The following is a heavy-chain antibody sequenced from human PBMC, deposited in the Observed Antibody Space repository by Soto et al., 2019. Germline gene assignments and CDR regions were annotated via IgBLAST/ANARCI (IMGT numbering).Heavy chain of an antibody. CDR2: ISGSGDST. J-gene: IGHJ2*01. CDR3: AKSGGDWYFDL. Sequence: GSLRLSCAASGLIFSSYAIICFRHAAGKWLEWVSSISGSGDSTYYADSVKGRFTISRDNSKNTLFLQMNSLRAEDTAVYYCAKSGGDWYFDLWGRGTLVTVSS. V-gene: IGHV3-23*01. CDR1: GLIFSSYA. D-gene: IGHD3-16*01.